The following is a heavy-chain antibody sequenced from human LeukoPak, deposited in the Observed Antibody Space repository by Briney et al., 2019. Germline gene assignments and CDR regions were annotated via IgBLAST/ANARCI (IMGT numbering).Heavy chain of an antibody. D-gene: IGHD3-10*01. V-gene: IGHV4-34*01. CDR1: GGSFSGYY. CDR2: INHSGST. J-gene: IGHJ4*02. Sequence: SETLSLTCAVYGGSFSGYYWCWIRQPPGEGLEWIGEINHSGSTNYNPSLKSRVTISVDTSKNQFSLKLSSVTAADTAVYYCARGYGSGTDYWGQGTLVTVSS. CDR3: ARGYGSGTDY.